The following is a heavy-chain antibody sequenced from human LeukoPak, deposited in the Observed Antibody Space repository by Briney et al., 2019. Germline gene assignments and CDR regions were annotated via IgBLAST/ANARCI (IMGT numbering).Heavy chain of an antibody. CDR3: ATDSSYGSGSYCT. Sequence: PSETLSLTCTVSGGSIRSYYWNWIRQPPKKGLEWIGYIYYSEKTNYNPSLKSRVTISVDTSKNQFSLKLSSVTAADTAVYYCATDSSYGSGSYCTWGQGTLVTVSS. CDR2: IYYSEKT. CDR1: GGSIRSYY. V-gene: IGHV4-59*01. J-gene: IGHJ4*02. D-gene: IGHD3-10*01.